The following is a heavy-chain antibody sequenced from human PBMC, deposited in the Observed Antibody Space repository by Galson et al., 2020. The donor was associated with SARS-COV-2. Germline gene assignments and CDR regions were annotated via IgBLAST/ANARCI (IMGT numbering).Heavy chain of an antibody. Sequence: VKVSCKASGYTFTGYYMHWVRQAPGQGLEWMGWINPNSGGTNYAQKFQGWVTMTRDTSISTAYMELSRLRSDDTAVYYCARESSSRDGDYYYYMDVWGKGTTVTVSS. D-gene: IGHD2-2*01. CDR3: ARESSSRDGDYYYYMDV. CDR2: INPNSGGT. V-gene: IGHV1-2*04. CDR1: GYTFTGYY. J-gene: IGHJ6*03.